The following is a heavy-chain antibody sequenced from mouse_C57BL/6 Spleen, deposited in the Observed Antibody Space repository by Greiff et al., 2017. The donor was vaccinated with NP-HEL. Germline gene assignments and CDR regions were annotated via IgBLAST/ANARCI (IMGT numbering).Heavy chain of an antibody. Sequence: QVQLQQSGAELVRPGASVTLSCKASGYTFTDYEMHWVKQTPVHGLEWIGAIDPETGGTAYNQKFKGKAILTADKSSSTAYMELRSLTSEDSAVYYCTREASRGTWFAYWGQGTLVTVSA. CDR2: IDPETGGT. CDR1: GYTFTDYE. J-gene: IGHJ3*01. CDR3: TREASRGTWFAY. D-gene: IGHD6-1*01. V-gene: IGHV1-15*01.